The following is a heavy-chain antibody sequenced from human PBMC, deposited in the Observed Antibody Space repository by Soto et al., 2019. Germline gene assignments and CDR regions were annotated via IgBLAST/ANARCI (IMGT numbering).Heavy chain of an antibody. J-gene: IGHJ6*02. CDR1: GFTFSSYA. V-gene: IGHV3-23*01. D-gene: IGHD6-13*01. CDR2: ISGSGGST. CDR3: AKEGPGSSGWGYYYYGMDV. Sequence: EVQLLESGGGLVQPGGSLRLSCAASGFTFSSYAMSWVRQAPGKGLEWVSAISGSGGSTYYADSVKGRFTISRDNSKNTLYLQMNSLRAEDTAVYYCAKEGPGSSGWGYYYYGMDVWGQGTTVTFSS.